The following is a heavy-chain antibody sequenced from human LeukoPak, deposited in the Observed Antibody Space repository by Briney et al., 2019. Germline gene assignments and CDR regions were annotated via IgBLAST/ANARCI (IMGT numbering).Heavy chain of an antibody. CDR2: INPNSGGT. V-gene: IGHV1-2*06. J-gene: IGHJ6*02. CDR3: ARDLIVPAAIHYYYGMDV. D-gene: IGHD2-2*02. CDR1: GYTFTGYY. Sequence: ASVKVSCKASGYTFTGYYMHWVRQAPGQGLEWMGRINPNSGGTNYAQKFQGRVTMTRDTSISTAYMELSRLRSDDTAVYYCARDLIVPAAIHYYYGMDVWGQGTTVTVSS.